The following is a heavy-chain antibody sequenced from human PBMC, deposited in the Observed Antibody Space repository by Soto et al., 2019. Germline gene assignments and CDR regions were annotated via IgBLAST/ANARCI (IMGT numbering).Heavy chain of an antibody. J-gene: IGHJ6*03. CDR1: GGSISSYY. D-gene: IGHD3-3*01. Sequence: SETLSLTCTVSGGSISSYYWSWIRQPPGKGLEWIGYIYYSGSTNYNPSLKSRVTISVDTSKNQFSLKLSSVTAADTAVYYCARSITIFGVVEYYYYYMDVWGKGTTVTVSS. CDR2: IYYSGST. V-gene: IGHV4-59*01. CDR3: ARSITIFGVVEYYYYYMDV.